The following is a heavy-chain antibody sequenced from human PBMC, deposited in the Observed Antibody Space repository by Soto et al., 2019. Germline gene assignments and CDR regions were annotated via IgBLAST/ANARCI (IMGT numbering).Heavy chain of an antibody. D-gene: IGHD6-19*01. V-gene: IGHV3-30*18. CDR3: AKDRGWLAERYYYGMDV. Sequence: QVQLVESGGGVVQPGRSLRLSCAASGFTFSSYGMHWVRQAPGKGLEWVAVISYDGSNKYYADSVKGRFTISRDNSKNTLYLQMNSLRAEDTAVYYCAKDRGWLAERYYYGMDVWGQGTTVTGSS. CDR2: ISYDGSNK. CDR1: GFTFSSYG. J-gene: IGHJ6*02.